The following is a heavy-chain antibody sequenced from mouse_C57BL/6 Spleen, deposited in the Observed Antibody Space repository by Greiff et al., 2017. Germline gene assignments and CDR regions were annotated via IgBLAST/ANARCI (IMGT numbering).Heavy chain of an antibody. J-gene: IGHJ2*01. CDR3: ARYVSYYGSSLDY. D-gene: IGHD1-1*01. Sequence: VKLVESGPELVKPGASVKISCKASGYSFTSYYIHWVKQRPGQGLEWIGWIYPGSGNTKYNEKFKGKATLTADTSTSTAYMQLSSLTSEDSAVFSCARYVSYYGSSLDYWGQGTTLTVSS. CDR1: GYSFTSYY. V-gene: IGHV1-66*01. CDR2: IYPGSGNT.